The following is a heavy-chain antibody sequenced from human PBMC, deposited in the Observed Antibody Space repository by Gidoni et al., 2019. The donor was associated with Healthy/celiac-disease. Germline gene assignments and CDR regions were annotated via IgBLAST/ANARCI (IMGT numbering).Heavy chain of an antibody. CDR2: ISYDGSNK. Sequence: QVQLVESGGGVVQPGRSLRLSCAASGFTFRLYAMHWVRQAPGKGLEWVAVISYDGSNKYYADSVKGRFTISRDNSKNTLYLQMNSLRAEDTAVYYCARDPAFLVQGGYFDYWGQGTLVTVSS. J-gene: IGHJ4*02. CDR3: ARDPAFLVQGGYFDY. D-gene: IGHD3-10*01. CDR1: GFTFRLYA. V-gene: IGHV3-30-3*01.